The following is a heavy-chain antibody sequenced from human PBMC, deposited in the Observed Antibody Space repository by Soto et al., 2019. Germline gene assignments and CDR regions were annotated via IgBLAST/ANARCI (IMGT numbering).Heavy chain of an antibody. CDR3: TTGLLSNTALVKY. CDR1: GFTFSDSR. D-gene: IGHD2-2*01. V-gene: IGHV3-15*01. Sequence: PGGSLRLSCAASGFTFSDSRMHWVRQAPGKGLEWVGRIKRKTDGGTTDYAAPVKGRFTISRDDSKDTLYLQMSGLRTEDTAVYYCTTGLLSNTALVKYWGQGTLVTVSS. J-gene: IGHJ4*02. CDR2: IKRKTDGGTT.